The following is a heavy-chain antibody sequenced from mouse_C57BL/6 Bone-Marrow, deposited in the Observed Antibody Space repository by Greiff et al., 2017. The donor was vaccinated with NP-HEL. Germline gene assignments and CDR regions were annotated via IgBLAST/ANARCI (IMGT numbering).Heavy chain of an antibody. CDR2: INSDGGST. Sequence: EVQLVESGGGLVQPGESLKLSCESNEYEFPSHDMSWVRKTPEKRLELVAAINSDGGSTYYPDTMERRFIISRDNTKKTLYLQMSSLRSEDTALYYCARINWDEGPYWYFDVWGTGTTVTVAS. V-gene: IGHV5-2*01. D-gene: IGHD4-1*01. CDR1: EYEFPSHD. CDR3: ARINWDEGPYWYFDV. J-gene: IGHJ1*03.